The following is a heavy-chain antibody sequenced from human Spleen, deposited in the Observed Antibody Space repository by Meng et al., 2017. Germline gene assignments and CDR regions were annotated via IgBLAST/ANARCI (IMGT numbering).Heavy chain of an antibody. Sequence: ASVKVSCKASGYTFPDYWLHWVRRAPGQGLEWMGRINPKSGDTHYVQRSQGRVTMTGDTSISTAYMELSGLRSDDTAMYCCARDEDISAAGKLFGDYWGQGTLVTVSS. D-gene: IGHD6-13*01. J-gene: IGHJ4*02. CDR1: GYTFPDYW. V-gene: IGHV1-2*06. CDR2: INPKSGDT. CDR3: ARDEDISAAGKLFGDY.